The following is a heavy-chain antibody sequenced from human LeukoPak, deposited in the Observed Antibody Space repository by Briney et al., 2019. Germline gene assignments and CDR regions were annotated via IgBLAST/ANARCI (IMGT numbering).Heavy chain of an antibody. CDR3: ARAPRKFRGIIVTPLYYFDY. Sequence: PGGSLRLSCVASGFTFSSYAMSWVRQAPGKGLEWVSGISGSGGSTYYADSVKGRFTISRDNSKHTLFLQMSSLRAEDAAVYYCARAPRKFRGIIVTPLYYFDYWGQGALVTVSS. CDR2: ISGSGGST. D-gene: IGHD3-10*01. J-gene: IGHJ4*02. V-gene: IGHV3-23*01. CDR1: GFTFSSYA.